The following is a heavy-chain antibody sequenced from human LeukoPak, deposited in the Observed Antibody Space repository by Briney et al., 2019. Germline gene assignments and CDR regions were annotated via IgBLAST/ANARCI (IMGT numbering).Heavy chain of an antibody. V-gene: IGHV3-64*01. D-gene: IGHD5-12*01. CDR1: GFTFSTYD. CDR2: ISSNGGTT. J-gene: IGHJ4*02. Sequence: PGGSLRLSCAASGFTFSTYDMHWVRQAPRKGLEFVSAISSNGGTTYYANSVKGRFTISRSNSRNTLYLQMGSLRAEDMAVYYCARRYSSYDPFDYWGQGTLVTVSS. CDR3: ARRYSSYDPFDY.